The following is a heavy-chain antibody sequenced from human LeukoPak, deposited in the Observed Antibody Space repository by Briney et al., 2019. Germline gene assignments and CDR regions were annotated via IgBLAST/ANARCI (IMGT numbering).Heavy chain of an antibody. CDR3: ARDLPGVVGSYYYGMDV. Sequence: GGSLRLSCAASGFTFSSYSMNWVRQAPGKGLEWVSSISSSSSYIYYADSVEGRFTISRDNAKNSLYLQMNSLRAEDTAVYYCARDLPGVVGSYYYGMDVWGQGTTVTVSS. J-gene: IGHJ6*02. V-gene: IGHV3-21*01. CDR1: GFTFSSYS. CDR2: ISSSSSYI. D-gene: IGHD3-3*01.